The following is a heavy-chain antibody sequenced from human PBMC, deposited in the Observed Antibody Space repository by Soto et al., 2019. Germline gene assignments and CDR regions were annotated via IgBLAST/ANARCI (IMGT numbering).Heavy chain of an antibody. CDR2: ISKSLASN. CDR1: GLSFSDYA. CDR3: VKVFQAGDYDDHNFWYSGMYF. J-gene: IGHJ6*02. V-gene: IGHV3-23*01. Sequence: PGRPLRRSFAASGLSFSDYAMSWVRHEPGNGLEWVSIISKSLASNNSAYSVSGHLAVSRSNDRNTLHVQMYRLSAADTDLKYYVKVFQAGDYDDHNFWYSGMYFWGQGTTVTVSS. D-gene: IGHD4-17*01.